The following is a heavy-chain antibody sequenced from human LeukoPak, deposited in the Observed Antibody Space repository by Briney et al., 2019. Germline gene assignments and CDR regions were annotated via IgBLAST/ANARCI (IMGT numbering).Heavy chain of an antibody. CDR1: GFTFSSYA. CDR3: ARYTFRAVDI. CDR2: IYRDGNT. D-gene: IGHD5-12*01. J-gene: IGHJ3*02. V-gene: IGHV3-23*01. Sequence: QSGGSLRLSCAASGFTFSSYAMSWVRQSPGKGLEWLSNIYRDGNTYYADSVNGRFSISRDDYKNTLYLEMNSLRAEDTALYYCARYTFRAVDIWGQGSMVTVSS.